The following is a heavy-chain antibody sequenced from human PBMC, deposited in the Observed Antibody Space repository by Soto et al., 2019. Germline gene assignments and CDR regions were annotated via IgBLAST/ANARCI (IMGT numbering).Heavy chain of an antibody. CDR3: ARSRGSSGYDYYYYYGMDV. D-gene: IGHD3-22*01. CDR1: GGTFRSYA. Sequence: VKVPCKTSGGTFRSYAISGVRQAPGKGLECMGGIIPIFGTANYAQKFQGRVTITADESTSTAYMELSSLRSEDTAVYYCARSRGSSGYDYYYYYGMDVWGQGTTVTVSS. J-gene: IGHJ6*02. V-gene: IGHV1-69*13. CDR2: IIPIFGTA.